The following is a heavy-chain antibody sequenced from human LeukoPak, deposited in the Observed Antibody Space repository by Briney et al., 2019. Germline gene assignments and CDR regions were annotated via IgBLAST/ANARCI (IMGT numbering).Heavy chain of an antibody. D-gene: IGHD2/OR15-2a*01. CDR3: ARDQVYGYFDY. V-gene: IGHV3-21*04. J-gene: IGHJ4*02. CDR1: GFTFSTFA. CDR2: ITGSGPYI. Sequence: GGSLRLSCAASGFTFSTFAMHWVRLSPGKGLEWVSSITGSGPYILYADSVKRRFTISRDNTKNTLYLQMNSLRAEDTAVYYCARDQVYGYFDYWGQGALVTVSS.